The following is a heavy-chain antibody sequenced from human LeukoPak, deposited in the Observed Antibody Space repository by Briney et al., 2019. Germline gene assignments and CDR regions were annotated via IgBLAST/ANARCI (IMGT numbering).Heavy chain of an antibody. D-gene: IGHD2-2*01. CDR1: GFTFSNYA. CDR2: ITGSGGSA. J-gene: IGHJ5*02. CDR3: AKDRTRGQPPSWFDP. Sequence: GGSLRLSCVGSGFTFSNYAMTWVRQGQGTGLQWVSAITGSGGSAFHADFVKGRFTISRDNSKNTLYLKMNSLRAEDTAVYYCAKDRTRGQPPSWFDPWGQGTLVTVSS. V-gene: IGHV3-23*01.